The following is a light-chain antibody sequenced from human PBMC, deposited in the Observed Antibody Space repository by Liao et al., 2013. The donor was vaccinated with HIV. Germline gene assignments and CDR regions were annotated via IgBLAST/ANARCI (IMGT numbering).Light chain of an antibody. CDR1: KLGDKY. CDR3: QAWDSRTAPV. V-gene: IGLV3-1*01. Sequence: SYELTQPPSVSVSPGQTASVTCSGDKLGDKYACWYQQKPGQSPVVVIYQDSKRPSGIPERFSGSNSGNTATLTISGTQAMDEADYYCQAWDSRTAPVFGTGTKVTVL. J-gene: IGLJ1*01. CDR2: QDS.